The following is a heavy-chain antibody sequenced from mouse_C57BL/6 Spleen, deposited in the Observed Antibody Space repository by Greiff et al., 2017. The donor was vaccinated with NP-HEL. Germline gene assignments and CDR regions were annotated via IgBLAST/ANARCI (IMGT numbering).Heavy chain of an antibody. D-gene: IGHD1-1*01. CDR2: INPSNGGT. CDR1: GYTFTSYW. Sequence: VQLQQPGTELVKPGASVKLSCKASGYTFTSYWMHWVKRRPGQGLEWIGNINPSNGGTNYNEKFKSKATLTVDKSSSTAYMQLSSLTSEDSAVYYCARYPYYGSSYGYAMDYWGQGTSVTVSS. V-gene: IGHV1-53*01. CDR3: ARYPYYGSSYGYAMDY. J-gene: IGHJ4*01.